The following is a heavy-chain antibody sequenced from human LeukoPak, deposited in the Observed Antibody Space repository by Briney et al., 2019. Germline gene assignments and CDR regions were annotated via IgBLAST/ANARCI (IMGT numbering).Heavy chain of an antibody. CDR2: IIPILGIA. CDR3: ARGAGQQQGPNNPFDY. D-gene: IGHD6-13*01. V-gene: IGHV1-69*02. Sequence: ASVKVSRKGSVGTSNSYTISSVRQPPGQRLAWMGRIIPILGIANYAQKFQGRVTITADKSTSTAYMELSSLRSEDTAVYYCARGAGQQQGPNNPFDYWGQGTLVTVSS. CDR1: VGTSNSYT. J-gene: IGHJ4*02.